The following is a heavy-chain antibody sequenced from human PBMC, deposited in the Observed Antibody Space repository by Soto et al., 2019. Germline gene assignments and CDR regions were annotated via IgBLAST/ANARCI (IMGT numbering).Heavy chain of an antibody. CDR1: GGTFSSYT. CDR2: IIPILGIA. CDR3: ARYSLSGSGFLDY. J-gene: IGHJ4*02. D-gene: IGHD3-22*01. V-gene: IGHV1-69*02. Sequence: SVKVSCKASGGTFSSYTISWVRQAPGQGLEWMGRIIPILGIANYAQKFQGRVTITADKSTSTAYMELSSLRSEDTAVYYCARYSLSGSGFLDYWGQGTLVTVS.